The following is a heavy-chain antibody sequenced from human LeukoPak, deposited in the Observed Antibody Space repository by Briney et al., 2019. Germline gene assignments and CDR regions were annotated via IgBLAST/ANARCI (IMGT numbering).Heavy chain of an antibody. CDR3: ATVPLTGEVDY. Sequence: EASVKVSCKASGGTFSSYAISWVRQAPGQGLEWMGGIIPIFGTANYAQKFQGRVTITTDESTSTAYMELSSLRSEDTAVYYCATVPLTGEVDYWGQGTLVTVSS. D-gene: IGHD7-27*01. V-gene: IGHV1-69*05. CDR2: IIPIFGTA. J-gene: IGHJ4*02. CDR1: GGTFSSYA.